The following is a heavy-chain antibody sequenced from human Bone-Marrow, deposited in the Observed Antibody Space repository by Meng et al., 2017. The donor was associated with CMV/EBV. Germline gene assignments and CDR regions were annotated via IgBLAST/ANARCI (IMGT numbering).Heavy chain of an antibody. J-gene: IGHJ4*02. CDR2: ISSSSTI. D-gene: IGHD3-10*01. CDR1: GFTFSDYY. V-gene: IGHV3-69-1*01. Sequence: GGSLRLSCAASGFTFSDYYMNWVRQAPGKGLEWVSYISSSSTIYYADSVKGRFTISRDNAKNSLYLQMNSLRAEDTAVYYCARVLGAATATGYWGQGTLVTVSS. CDR3: ARVLGAATATGY.